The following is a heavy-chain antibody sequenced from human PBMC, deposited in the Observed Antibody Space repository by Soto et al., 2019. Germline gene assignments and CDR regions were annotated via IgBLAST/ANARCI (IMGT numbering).Heavy chain of an antibody. CDR2: IIPIYAIA. V-gene: IGHV1-69*04. D-gene: IGHD1-26*01. CDR1: GDSNSTYT. J-gene: IGHJ4*02. CDR3: ARDDSGDGYTLDY. Sequence: SVKLSCKASGDSNSTYTIAWVRQAPGQGLEWMGRIIPIYAIAKYAQKFQGRVTITADKSTSTAYMELSNLGSEDTAVYYCARDDSGDGYTLDYWGPGTLVTVS.